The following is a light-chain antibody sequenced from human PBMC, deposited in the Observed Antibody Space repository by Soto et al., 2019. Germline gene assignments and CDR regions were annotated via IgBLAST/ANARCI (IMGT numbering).Light chain of an antibody. Sequence: EIVMTQSPATLSVSPGEGATLSCRASQNVSSNLAWYQQKPGQAPRLLILGASTRATGIPARFSGSGSGTEFSLTISALQSEDLAIYYCQQYSNWPLTFGGGTKVGIK. CDR1: QNVSSN. J-gene: IGKJ4*01. V-gene: IGKV3-15*01. CDR3: QQYSNWPLT. CDR2: GAS.